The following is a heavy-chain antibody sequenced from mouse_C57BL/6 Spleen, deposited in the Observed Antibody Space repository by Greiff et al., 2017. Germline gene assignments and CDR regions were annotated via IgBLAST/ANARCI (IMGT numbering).Heavy chain of an antibody. J-gene: IGHJ2*01. CDR1: GYTFTSYW. CDR3: AREELGQYFDY. V-gene: IGHV1-64*01. CDR2: IHPNSGST. Sequence: QVQLQQSGAELVKPGASVKLSCKASGYTFTSYWMHWVKQRPGQGLEWIGMIHPNSGSTNYNEKFKSKATLTVDKSSSTAYMQLSSLTSEDSAVYYCAREELGQYFDYWGQGTTLTVSS. D-gene: IGHD4-1*01.